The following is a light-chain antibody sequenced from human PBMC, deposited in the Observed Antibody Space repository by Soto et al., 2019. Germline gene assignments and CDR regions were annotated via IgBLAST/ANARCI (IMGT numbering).Light chain of an antibody. V-gene: IGKV3-15*01. CDR2: GAS. Sequence: EIVMTQSPATLSVPPGERATLSCRASQSVSSNLAWYQQKPGQAPRLLIYGASTRATGIPARFSGSGSGTEYTLTISSLQSEDFAVYYCQQYNNWLGTFGQGTKLEIK. CDR1: QSVSSN. J-gene: IGKJ2*02. CDR3: QQYNNWLGT.